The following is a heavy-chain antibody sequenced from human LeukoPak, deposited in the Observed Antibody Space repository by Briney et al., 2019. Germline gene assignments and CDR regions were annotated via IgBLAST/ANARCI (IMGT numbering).Heavy chain of an antibody. CDR2: ISYDGTNK. V-gene: IGHV3-30*03. CDR1: GFTFSNYD. CDR3: ARGTSGWGFDL. Sequence: PGGSLRLSCAASGFTFSNYDMHWVRQAPGKGLEWVAVISYDGTNKYYADSVKGRFTISRDNAKNTLYLQMNSLRAEDTAVYYCARGTSGWGFDLWGQGTLVTVSS. D-gene: IGHD6-19*01. J-gene: IGHJ5*02.